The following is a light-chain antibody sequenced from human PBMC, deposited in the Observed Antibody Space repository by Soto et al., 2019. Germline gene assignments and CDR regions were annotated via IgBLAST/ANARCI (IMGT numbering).Light chain of an antibody. V-gene: IGLV1-44*01. CDR2: RND. CDR1: SSNLGSNT. J-gene: IGLJ3*02. Sequence: QSVLTQPPSASGTPGQRVTISCSGSSSNLGSNTVNWYQQLPGTAPKLLIYRNDQRPSGVPDRFSVPKSGTSASLAISGLQSEDEADYYCAAWDDSVKGPVFGGGTKLTVL. CDR3: AAWDDSVKGPV.